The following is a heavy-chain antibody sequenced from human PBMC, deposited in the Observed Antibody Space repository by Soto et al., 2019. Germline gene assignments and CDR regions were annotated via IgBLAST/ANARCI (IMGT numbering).Heavy chain of an antibody. V-gene: IGHV3-15*01. CDR2: IKSTKDGGAR. Sequence: EVQVVESGGDLVEPGGSLRLSCVTSGFMFSSAWMSWVRQAPGKGLEWVARIKSTKDGGARDYAAPVNGRFSISRDDSKSTVYLQMNSLRGEDTALYYCVEGWNDFWGQGTLVTVSS. CDR1: GFMFSSAW. D-gene: IGHD1-1*01. CDR3: VEGWNDF. J-gene: IGHJ4*02.